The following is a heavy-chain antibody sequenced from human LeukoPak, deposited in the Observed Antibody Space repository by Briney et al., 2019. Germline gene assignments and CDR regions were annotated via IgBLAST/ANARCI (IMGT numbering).Heavy chain of an antibody. J-gene: IGHJ3*02. D-gene: IGHD3-9*01. Sequence: SETLSLTWTVSGGSICSYYWSWIRQPAGKGLEWIGRIYTSGSTYYNPSLTSRVTISVDTSKNQFSLKLSSVTAADTAVYYCARDPRNYDILTGYYYHDAFDIW. CDR1: GGSICSYY. CDR3: ARDPRNYDILTGYYYHDAFDI. CDR2: IYTSGST. V-gene: IGHV4-4*07.